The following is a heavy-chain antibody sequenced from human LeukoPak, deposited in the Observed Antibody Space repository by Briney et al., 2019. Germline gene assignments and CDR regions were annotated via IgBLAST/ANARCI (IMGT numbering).Heavy chain of an antibody. V-gene: IGHV1-18*04. J-gene: IGHJ4*02. D-gene: IGHD3/OR15-3a*01. CDR3: ARSINFMFYDY. CDR1: GYTFTGYY. CDR2: ISAYNGNT. Sequence: ASVKVSCKASGYTFTGYYIHWVRQAPGQGLEWMGWISAYNGNTNYAQKLQGRVTMTTDTSTSTAYMELRSLRSDDTAVYYCARSINFMFYDYWGQGTLVTVSS.